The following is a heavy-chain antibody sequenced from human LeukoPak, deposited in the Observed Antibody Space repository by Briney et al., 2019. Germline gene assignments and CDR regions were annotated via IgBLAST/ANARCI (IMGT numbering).Heavy chain of an antibody. V-gene: IGHV3-30-3*01. Sequence: GGSLRLSCAASGFTFSSYAMHWVRQAPGKGLEWVAVISYDGSNKYYADSVKGRFTISRDNSKNTLYLQMNSLRAEDTAVYYCVRNQGDYDFWSGYYTHYYYMDVWGKGTTVTVSS. CDR3: VRNQGDYDFWSGYYTHYYYMDV. J-gene: IGHJ6*03. CDR1: GFTFSSYA. CDR2: ISYDGSNK. D-gene: IGHD3-3*01.